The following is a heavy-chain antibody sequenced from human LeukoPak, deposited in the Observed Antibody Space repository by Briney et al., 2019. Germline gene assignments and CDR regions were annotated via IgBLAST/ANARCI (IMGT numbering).Heavy chain of an antibody. CDR3: ARLRAVIAARLTRGWFDP. CDR1: GFTFTGYY. J-gene: IGHJ5*02. CDR2: INPNSGGT. D-gene: IGHD6-6*01. Sequence: ASVKVSCKASGFTFTGYYMYWVRQAPGQGLEWMGWINPNSGGTKYAQKFQGRVTMTRDTSISTAYMELSRLRSDDTAVYYCARLRAVIAARLTRGWFDPWGQGTLVTVSS. V-gene: IGHV1-2*02.